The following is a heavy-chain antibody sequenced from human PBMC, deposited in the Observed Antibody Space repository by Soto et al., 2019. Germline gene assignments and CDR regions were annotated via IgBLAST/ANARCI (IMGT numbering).Heavy chain of an antibody. CDR2: ISRYGDFT. D-gene: IGHD3-22*01. CDR3: AKDRYLDHDSRGYLFDN. Sequence: EVQLLESGGDLIQPGGSLRLSCAASGFTFNIYAMTWVRQAPGKGLEWVSAISRYGDFTYYGDSVEGRFTISRDNSKNRLYLQMNSLRAEDTAVYYCAKDRYLDHDSRGYLFDNWGQGTLVTVSS. J-gene: IGHJ4*02. V-gene: IGHV3-23*01. CDR1: GFTFNIYA.